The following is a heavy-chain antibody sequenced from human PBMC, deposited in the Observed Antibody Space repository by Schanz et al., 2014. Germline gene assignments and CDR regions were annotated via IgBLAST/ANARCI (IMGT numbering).Heavy chain of an antibody. J-gene: IGHJ6*02. D-gene: IGHD3-3*02. V-gene: IGHV1-2*06. CDR3: ARENKDYDSILNKFCHYGLDL. CDR2: ISPNSGDT. Sequence: QVQLVQSGAEVKKPGASVKVSCKASGYTFTSYGISWVRQAPGQGLEWMGRISPNSGDTHSAQKFQGRVTMTWDRSISTANMELSRLRSDDTAVYYCARENKDYDSILNKFCHYGLDLWGQGTTVTVSS. CDR1: GYTFTSYG.